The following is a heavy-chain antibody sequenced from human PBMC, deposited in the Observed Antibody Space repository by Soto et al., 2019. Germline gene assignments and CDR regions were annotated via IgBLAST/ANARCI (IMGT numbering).Heavy chain of an antibody. CDR3: ASSAS. CDR2: IWYDGSNK. V-gene: IGHV3-33*01. J-gene: IGHJ5*02. D-gene: IGHD3-10*01. CDR1: GFPFSSYG. Sequence: QVQLVESGGAVVQPGRSLRLSWVASGFPFSSYGMHGVRQAPGKGLEWVAVIWYDGSNKYYADSVKGRFTISRDNSKNTLYLQMNSLRAEDTAVYYCASSASWGQGTLVTVSS.